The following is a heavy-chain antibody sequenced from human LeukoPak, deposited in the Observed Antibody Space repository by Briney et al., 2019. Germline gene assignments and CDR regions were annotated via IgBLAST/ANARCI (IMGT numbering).Heavy chain of an antibody. V-gene: IGHV3-21*01. J-gene: IGHJ3*02. Sequence: GGSLRLSCAASGYTFSDYSVNWVRQVPGKGLEWVSSISSTGTYIYSADPVKGRFTISRDNDKNSLFLQMNSLRAEDTGVYYCVSGNDPDYIWGTYRLDAFDIWGQGTMVFVSS. CDR3: VSGNDPDYIWGTYRLDAFDI. D-gene: IGHD3-16*02. CDR1: GYTFSDYS. CDR2: ISSTGTYI.